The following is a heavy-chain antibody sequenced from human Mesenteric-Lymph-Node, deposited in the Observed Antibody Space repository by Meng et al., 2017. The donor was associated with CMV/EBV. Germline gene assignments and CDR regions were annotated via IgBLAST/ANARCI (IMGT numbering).Heavy chain of an antibody. CDR1: GGTFSSYA. J-gene: IGHJ4*02. D-gene: IGHD3-22*01. V-gene: IGHV1-69*05. CDR2: IIPIFGTA. Sequence: SVKVSCKASGGTFSSYAINWVRQAPGQGLEWMGGIIPIFGTANYAQKFQGRVTITTDESTSTAYMELSSLRSEDTAVYYCARGDDSSGYYSFGIDYWGQGTLVPSPQ. CDR3: ARGDDSSGYYSFGIDY.